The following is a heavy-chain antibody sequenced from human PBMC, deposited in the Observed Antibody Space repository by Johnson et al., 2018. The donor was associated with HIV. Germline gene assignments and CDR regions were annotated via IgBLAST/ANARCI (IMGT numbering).Heavy chain of an antibody. CDR3: AKTYSGSNRDAFDI. CDR2: ISYDGSNT. Sequence: QVQLVESGGGVVQPGRSLRLSCAASGFTFSSYGMRWVRQAPGKGLEWVAVISYDGSNTYYADSVKGRFTISRDNSKNTLYRQMNSLRAEDTAVYYCAKTYSGSNRDAFDIWGQGTMVTVSS. V-gene: IGHV3-30*18. J-gene: IGHJ3*02. D-gene: IGHD1-26*01. CDR1: GFTFSSYG.